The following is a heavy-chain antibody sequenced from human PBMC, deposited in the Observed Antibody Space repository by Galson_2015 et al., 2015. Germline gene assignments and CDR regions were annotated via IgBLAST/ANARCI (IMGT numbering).Heavy chain of an antibody. D-gene: IGHD3-9*01. CDR2: IKQDGSDK. Sequence: SLRLSCAASGFTFSNFWMAWVRQAPGKGLEWVANIKQDGSDKYYVDSVKGRFIISRDNAENSLYLQMNSLRAEDSAVYYCAREVIFTGYQPMDVWGKGTTVTVSS. V-gene: IGHV3-7*01. CDR3: AREVIFTGYQPMDV. CDR1: GFTFSNFW. J-gene: IGHJ6*03.